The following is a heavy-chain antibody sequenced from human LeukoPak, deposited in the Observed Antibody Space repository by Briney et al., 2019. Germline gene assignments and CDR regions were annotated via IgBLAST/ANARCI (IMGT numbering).Heavy chain of an antibody. CDR3: ARGRWYCSGGSCFTDAFDI. Sequence: GGPLRLSCAASGFAFSSYSMNWVRQAPGKGPEWVSSISSSSTYIYYADSVKGRFTVSRDNAKNSLYLQMNSLRAEDTAVYYCARGRWYCSGGSCFTDAFDIWGQGTMVTVSS. CDR2: ISSSSTYI. D-gene: IGHD2-15*01. V-gene: IGHV3-21*01. CDR1: GFAFSSYS. J-gene: IGHJ3*02.